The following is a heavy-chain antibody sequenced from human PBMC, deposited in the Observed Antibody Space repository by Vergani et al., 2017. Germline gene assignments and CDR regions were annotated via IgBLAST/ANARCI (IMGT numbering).Heavy chain of an antibody. Sequence: QVQLQQWGAGLLKPSETLSLTCAVYGGSFSGYYWSWIRQPPGKGLEWIGEINHSGSTNYNPSLKRRVTISVDTSKNQFSLKLSSVTAADTAVYYCARLVYYYYYMDVWGKGTTVTVSS. V-gene: IGHV4-34*01. J-gene: IGHJ6*03. CDR3: ARLVYYYYYMDV. CDR2: INHSGST. CDR1: GGSFSGYY.